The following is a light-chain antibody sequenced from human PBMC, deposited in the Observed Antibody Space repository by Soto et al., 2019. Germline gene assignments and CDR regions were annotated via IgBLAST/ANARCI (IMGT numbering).Light chain of an antibody. CDR3: SSYTGGNPSYV. CDR1: SSDVGAYNY. CDR2: EVS. Sequence: QSALTQPASVSGPPGQSITISCTGTSSDVGAYNYVSWYQQHPGKAPKLMIYEVSNRPSGVSNRFSGSKSGNTASLTISGLQAEDEADYYCSSYTGGNPSYVFGTGTKVTVL. J-gene: IGLJ1*01. V-gene: IGLV2-14*01.